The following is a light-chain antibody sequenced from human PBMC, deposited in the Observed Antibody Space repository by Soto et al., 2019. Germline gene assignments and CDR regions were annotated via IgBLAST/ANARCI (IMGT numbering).Light chain of an antibody. CDR3: SSFTRSNTWV. Sequence: QSALTQPASVSGSPGQSITISCTGTSSDVGGYNYVSWYQQHPGKVPKLMICEVSNRPSGVSIRFSGSKSGNTASLTVSGLQAEDEADYYCSSFTRSNTWVIGGGTKLTVL. CDR1: SSDVGGYNY. CDR2: EVS. J-gene: IGLJ3*02. V-gene: IGLV2-14*01.